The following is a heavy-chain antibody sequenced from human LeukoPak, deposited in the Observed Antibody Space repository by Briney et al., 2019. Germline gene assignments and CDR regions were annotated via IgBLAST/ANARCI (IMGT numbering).Heavy chain of an antibody. V-gene: IGHV3-23*01. CDR1: GFTFSSYA. J-gene: IGHJ4*02. D-gene: IGHD3-16*01. CDR3: ARDYDYEDY. CDR2: ISGSGGST. Sequence: PGGSLRLSCAASGFTFSSYAMNWVRRAPGKGLEWVSGISGSGGSTYYTDSVKGRFTISRDNAKNSLSLQMNSLRAEDTAVYYCARDYDYEDYWGQGTLVTVSS.